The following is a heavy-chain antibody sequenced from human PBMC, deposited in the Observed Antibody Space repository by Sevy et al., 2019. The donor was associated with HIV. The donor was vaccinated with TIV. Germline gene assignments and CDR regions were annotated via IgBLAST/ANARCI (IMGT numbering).Heavy chain of an antibody. CDR3: AKQSLKRRGIEARGAFDY. CDR2: ISGSGGST. CDR1: GFTFSSYA. D-gene: IGHD6-6*01. V-gene: IGHV3-23*01. Sequence: GGSLRLSCAASGFTFSSYAMSWVRQAPGKGLEWVSAISGSGGSTYYADSVKGRFTISRDNSKNTLYLQMNSLRAEDTAVYYCAKQSLKRRGIEARGAFDYWGQGTLVTVSS. J-gene: IGHJ4*02.